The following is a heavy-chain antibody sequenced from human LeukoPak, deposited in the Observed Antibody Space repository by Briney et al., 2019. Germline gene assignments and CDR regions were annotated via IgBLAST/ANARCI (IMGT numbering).Heavy chain of an antibody. CDR3: ARTDIVATMWDPGWFGP. CDR2: IYTSGST. CDR1: GGSISTFY. D-gene: IGHD5-12*01. Sequence: PSETLSLTCTVSGGSISTFYWSWIRQPAGKGLEWIGRIYTSGSTNYNPSLKSRVTMSVDTSKNQFSLKLSSVTAADTAVYYCARTDIVATMWDPGWFGPWGQGTLVTVSS. V-gene: IGHV4-4*07. J-gene: IGHJ5*02.